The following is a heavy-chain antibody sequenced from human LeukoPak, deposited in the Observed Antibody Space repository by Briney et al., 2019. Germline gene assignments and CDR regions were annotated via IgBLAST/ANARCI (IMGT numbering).Heavy chain of an antibody. CDR1: GGSFSSGGYY. J-gene: IGHJ2*01. CDR3: ARRVDYGDYDWYFDL. Sequence: SETLSLTCTVSGGSFSSGGYYWSWIRQHPGKGLEWSGYIYYSGSTYYNPSLKSRVTISVDTSKNQFYLKLSSVTAADTAVYYCARRVDYGDYDWYFDLWGRGTLVTVSS. V-gene: IGHV4-31*03. CDR2: IYYSGST. D-gene: IGHD4-17*01.